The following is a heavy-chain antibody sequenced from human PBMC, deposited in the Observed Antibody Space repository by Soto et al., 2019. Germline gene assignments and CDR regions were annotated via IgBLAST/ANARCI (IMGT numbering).Heavy chain of an antibody. CDR2: IYYSGTT. Sequence: QVQLQQWGAGLLKPSETLSLTCAVYGGSFSGYYWSWIRQHPGRGLEWIGFIYYSGTTYYNPSLKSRVTISVDTSKNQFSLKLSSVTDADTAVYYCARDTTGLTIFGVVRESSGVDVWGQGTTVTVSS. CDR3: ARDTTGLTIFGVVRESSGVDV. CDR1: GGSFSGYY. D-gene: IGHD3-3*01. J-gene: IGHJ6*02. V-gene: IGHV4-34*01.